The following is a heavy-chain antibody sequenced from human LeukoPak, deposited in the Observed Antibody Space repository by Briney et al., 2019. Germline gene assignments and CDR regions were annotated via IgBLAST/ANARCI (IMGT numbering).Heavy chain of an antibody. J-gene: IGHJ4*02. CDR2: IYPGDSDT. Sequence: GESLKISCKGSGHSFTSYWIGWVRQMTGKGLEWMGIIYPGDSDTRYSPSFQGQVTISADKSISTAYLQWSSLKASDTAMYYCARRRYNYGWDYWGQGTLVTVSS. CDR1: GHSFTSYW. CDR3: ARRRYNYGWDY. V-gene: IGHV5-51*01. D-gene: IGHD5-18*01.